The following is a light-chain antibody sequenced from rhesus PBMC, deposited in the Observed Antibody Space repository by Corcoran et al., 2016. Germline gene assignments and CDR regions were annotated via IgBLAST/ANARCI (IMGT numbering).Light chain of an antibody. Sequence: DIVMTQTPLSLSVTPGAPASISCRSTQSLLHSNVYTYLHWYLQKPGQSPQLLIYEVANRASGFPYRFSGGGSGTDFTLKISRVEAEDVGVYYCEQTLQTPYSFGQGTKVEIK. CDR2: EVA. J-gene: IGKJ2*01. CDR1: QSLLHSNVYTY. V-gene: IGKV2-78*01. CDR3: EQTLQTPYS.